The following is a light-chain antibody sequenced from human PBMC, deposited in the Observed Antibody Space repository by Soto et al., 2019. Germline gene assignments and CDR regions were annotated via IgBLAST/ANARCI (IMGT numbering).Light chain of an antibody. V-gene: IGKV1-5*03. CDR1: QTISTW. J-gene: IGKJ1*01. CDR2: KAS. CDR3: QQYNSYPWT. Sequence: IQMTQSPSTLSASVGDRVTFTCRASQTISTWLAWYQQKPGEAPKLLIYKASTLEVGVPSRFSASGSGTEFTLTINSLQPADWATYYCQQYNSYPWTCGQGTKV.